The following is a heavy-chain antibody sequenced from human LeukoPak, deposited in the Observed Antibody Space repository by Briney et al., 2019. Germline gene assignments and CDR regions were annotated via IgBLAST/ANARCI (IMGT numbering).Heavy chain of an antibody. CDR2: IHHSRGT. CDR3: ARYYDSTGYYYIRALDV. Sequence: PSQTLSLTCTVSGGSMNSGDYYWSWIRQHPGKGLEWIGYIHHSRGTFYNPSLNSRVSISADTSKNQFSLNLSSVTAADTAVYYCARYYDSTGYYYIRALDVWGQGTMVTVSS. J-gene: IGHJ3*01. D-gene: IGHD3-22*01. CDR1: GGSMNSGDYY. V-gene: IGHV4-31*03.